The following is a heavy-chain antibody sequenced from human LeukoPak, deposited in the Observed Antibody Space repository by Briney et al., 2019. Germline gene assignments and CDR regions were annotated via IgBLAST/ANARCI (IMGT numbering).Heavy chain of an antibody. Sequence: GGSLRLSCAASGFTFSSYGMHWVRQAPGKGLEWVTFIRYDGSNKYYADSVKGRFTISRDNSKNTLYLQMNSLRAEDTAVYYCAKEGRGDSVWGSYRPPYYFDYWGQGTLVTVSS. CDR2: IRYDGSNK. D-gene: IGHD3-16*02. CDR3: AKEGRGDSVWGSYRPPYYFDY. J-gene: IGHJ4*02. V-gene: IGHV3-30*02. CDR1: GFTFSSYG.